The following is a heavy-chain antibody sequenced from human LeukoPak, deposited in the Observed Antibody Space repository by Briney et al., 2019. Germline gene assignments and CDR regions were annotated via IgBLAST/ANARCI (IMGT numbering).Heavy chain of an antibody. Sequence: SETLSLTCAVYGGSFSGYYWSWIRQPPGEGLEWIGEINHSGSTNYNPSLKSRVTISVDTSKYQFSLKLSSVTAADTAVYYCARHSPVGIFYFDYWGQGTLVTVSS. CDR2: INHSGST. CDR1: GGSFSGYY. V-gene: IGHV4-34*01. D-gene: IGHD1-26*01. J-gene: IGHJ4*02. CDR3: ARHSPVGIFYFDY.